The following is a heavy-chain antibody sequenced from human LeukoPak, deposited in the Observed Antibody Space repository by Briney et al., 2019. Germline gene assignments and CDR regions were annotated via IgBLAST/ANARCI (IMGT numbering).Heavy chain of an antibody. D-gene: IGHD3-10*01. CDR1: GFTVRNNY. Sequence: GGSLRLSCAASGFTVRNNYMSWVRQAPGKGLEWVSVIYSGGSTYYADSVKGRFTISRDNSKNTLYLQMNSLRAEDTAVYFCATGERMVRGDGVDYWGQGTLVNVSS. CDR2: IYSGGST. CDR3: ATGERMVRGDGVDY. V-gene: IGHV3-66*01. J-gene: IGHJ4*02.